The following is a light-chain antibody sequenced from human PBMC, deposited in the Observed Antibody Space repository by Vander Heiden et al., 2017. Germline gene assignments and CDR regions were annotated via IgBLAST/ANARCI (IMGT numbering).Light chain of an antibody. CDR1: QGISSY. J-gene: IGKJ3*01. CDR3: LQDDSYPQA. V-gene: IGKV1-8*01. CDR2: AAS. Sequence: AIRMTQSPSSFSASTGDRVTITCRASQGISSYLAWYQQKPGKAPKLLIYAASTLQSGVPSRFSGSGSGTDFTLTISCLQSEDFATYYCLQDDSYPQAFGHRTKVDIK.